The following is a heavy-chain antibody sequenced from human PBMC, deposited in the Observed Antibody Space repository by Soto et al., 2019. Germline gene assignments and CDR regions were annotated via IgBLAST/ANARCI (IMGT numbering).Heavy chain of an antibody. Sequence: SSETLSLTCTVSGGSISSYYWSWIRQPPGKGLEWIGYTYYSGSTNYNPSLKSRVTISVDTSKNQFSLKLSSVTAADTAVYYCARETHWSGYYRDYYYYYGMDVWGQGTTVTVSS. D-gene: IGHD3-3*01. J-gene: IGHJ6*02. CDR1: GGSISSYY. CDR2: TYYSGST. V-gene: IGHV4-59*01. CDR3: ARETHWSGYYRDYYYYYGMDV.